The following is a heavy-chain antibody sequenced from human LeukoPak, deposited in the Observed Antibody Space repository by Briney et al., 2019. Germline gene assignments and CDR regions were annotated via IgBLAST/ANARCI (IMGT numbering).Heavy chain of an antibody. CDR1: GGSISSRSYY. J-gene: IGHJ5*02. CDR2: IYYSGST. CDR3: ARLTGYSSESWFDP. Sequence: SETLSLTCSVSGGSISSRSYYWGWIRQPPGKGLEWIGSIYYSGSTNYNPSLKSRVTISVHTSKNQFSLKLSSVTAADTAVYYCARLTGYSSESWFDPWGQGTLVTVSS. D-gene: IGHD3-9*01. V-gene: IGHV4-39*07.